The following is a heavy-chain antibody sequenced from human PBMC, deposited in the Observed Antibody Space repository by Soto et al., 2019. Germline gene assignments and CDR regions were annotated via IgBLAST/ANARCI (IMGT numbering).Heavy chain of an antibody. Sequence: ASVKVSCKASGYTFTGYYMHWVRQAPGQGLEWMGWINPNSGGTNYAQKFQGWVTMTRDTSISTAYMELSRLRSDDTAVYYCARYGSSGWSGGYYYYYYGMDVWGQGTTVTVSS. V-gene: IGHV1-2*04. J-gene: IGHJ6*02. CDR3: ARYGSSGWSGGYYYYYYGMDV. CDR2: INPNSGGT. CDR1: GYTFTGYY. D-gene: IGHD6-19*01.